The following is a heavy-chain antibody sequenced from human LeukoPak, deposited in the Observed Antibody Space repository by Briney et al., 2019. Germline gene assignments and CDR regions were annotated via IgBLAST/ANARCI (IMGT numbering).Heavy chain of an antibody. CDR2: ISYDGSNK. Sequence: GGSLRLSCATSGFTFSNYGMHWVRQAPGKGLEWVAVISYDGSNKYYADSVKGRFTISRDNSKNTLYLQMNSLRPEDAAVYYCANLPLWGQGTLVTVSS. CDR3: ANLPL. V-gene: IGHV3-30*18. CDR1: GFTFSNYG. J-gene: IGHJ4*02.